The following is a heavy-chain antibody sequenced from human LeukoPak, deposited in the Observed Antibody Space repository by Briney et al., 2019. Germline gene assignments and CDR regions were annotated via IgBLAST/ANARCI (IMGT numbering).Heavy chain of an antibody. J-gene: IGHJ6*02. CDR2: INPSGGST. CDR1: GYTFTSYY. V-gene: IGHV1-46*01. D-gene: IGHD3-22*01. CDR3: AREGYYDSSGYYSGVYYYGMDV. Sequence: LAASVKVSCKASGYTFTSYYMHWVRQAPGQGLEWMGIINPSGGSTSYAQKFQGRVTMTRDTSTSTVYMELSSLRSEDTAVYYCAREGYYDSSGYYSGVYYYGMDVWGQGTTVTVSS.